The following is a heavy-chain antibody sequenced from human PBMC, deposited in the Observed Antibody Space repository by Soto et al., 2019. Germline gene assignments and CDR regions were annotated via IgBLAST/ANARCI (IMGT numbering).Heavy chain of an antibody. CDR1: GGSISSGDYY. Sequence: LSLTCTVSGGSISSGDYYWSWIRQPPGKGLEWIGYIYYSGSTYHNPSLKSRVTISVDTSKNQFPLKLSSVTAADTAVYYCARSKGYQLLYYYYYGMDVWGQGTTVTVSS. V-gene: IGHV4-30-4*01. CDR2: IYYSGST. D-gene: IGHD2-2*01. CDR3: ARSKGYQLLYYYYYGMDV. J-gene: IGHJ6*02.